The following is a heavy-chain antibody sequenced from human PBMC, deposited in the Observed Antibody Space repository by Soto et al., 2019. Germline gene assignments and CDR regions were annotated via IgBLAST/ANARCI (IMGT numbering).Heavy chain of an antibody. V-gene: IGHV3-33*01. D-gene: IGHD3-3*01. CDR3: ARGRRSYDFWSGYPHFDY. CDR1: GFTFSSYG. J-gene: IGHJ4*02. Sequence: QVQLVESGGGVVQPGRSLRLSCAASGFTFSSYGMHWVRQAPGKGLEWVAVIWYDGSNKYYADSVKGRFTISRDNSKNTLHLQMNSLRAEDTAVYYCARGRRSYDFWSGYPHFDYWGQGNLVTVSS. CDR2: IWYDGSNK.